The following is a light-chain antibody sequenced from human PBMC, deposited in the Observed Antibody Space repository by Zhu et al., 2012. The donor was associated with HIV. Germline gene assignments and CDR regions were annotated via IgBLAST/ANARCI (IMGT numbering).Light chain of an antibody. CDR1: QSVSSNY. CDR3: HQYDNSWT. V-gene: IGKV3-20*01. J-gene: IGKJ1*01. CDR2: GAS. Sequence: EIVLTQSPDTLSSSPGDRATLACRASQSVSSNYVIWYQQKPGQAPRPLIYGASDRASGVPDRFSGSGSGTDFTLTISRLEPEDFAVYYCHQYDNSWTFGQGTKVEIK.